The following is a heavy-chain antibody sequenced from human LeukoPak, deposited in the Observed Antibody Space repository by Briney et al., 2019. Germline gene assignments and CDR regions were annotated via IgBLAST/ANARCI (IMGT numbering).Heavy chain of an antibody. D-gene: IGHD6-13*01. Sequence: SETLSLTCAVYGGSFSGYYWSWIRQPPGKGLEWIGEINHSGSTNYNPSLKSRVTISVDTSKNQFSLKLSSVTAADTAVYYCARGAGVAAAGTWAYWGQGTLVTVSS. J-gene: IGHJ4*02. CDR2: INHSGST. CDR1: GGSFSGYY. V-gene: IGHV4-34*01. CDR3: ARGAGVAAAGTWAY.